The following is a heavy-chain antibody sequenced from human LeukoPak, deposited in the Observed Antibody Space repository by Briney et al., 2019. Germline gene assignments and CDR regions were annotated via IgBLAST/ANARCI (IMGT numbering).Heavy chain of an antibody. CDR2: IHSTGRT. J-gene: IGHJ4*02. Sequence: SEPLSLTCTVSGGSISDYYWSWIRQPPGKGLEWIGYIHSTGRTNYNPSLKSRVTFSIDTSKNQYSLKLTSVTAADTAVYYCVRDRGASWGQGTLVTVSS. CDR1: GGSISDYY. D-gene: IGHD1-26*01. CDR3: VRDRGAS. V-gene: IGHV4-59*01.